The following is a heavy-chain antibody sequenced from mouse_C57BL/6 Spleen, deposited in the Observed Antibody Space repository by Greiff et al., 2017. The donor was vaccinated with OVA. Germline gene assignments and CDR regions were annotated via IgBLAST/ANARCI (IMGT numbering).Heavy chain of an antibody. D-gene: IGHD6-1*01. Sequence: QVQLQPSGAELVRPGASVTLSCRASGYTFTDYEMHWVKQTPVHGLEWIGAIDPETGGTAYNQKFKGKAILTADKSSSTAYMELRSLTSEDSAVYYCVCSWFAYWGQGTLVTVSA. CDR1: GYTFTDYE. V-gene: IGHV1-15*01. CDR2: IDPETGGT. J-gene: IGHJ3*01. CDR3: VCSWFAY.